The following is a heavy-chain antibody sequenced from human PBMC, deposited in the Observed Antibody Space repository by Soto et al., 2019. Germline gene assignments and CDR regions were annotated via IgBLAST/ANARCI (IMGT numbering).Heavy chain of an antibody. CDR1: EFTFRSYW. CDR3: ARCLPGTYVDFDL. D-gene: IGHD1-1*01. J-gene: IGHJ3*01. Sequence: EVQLVDSGGGLVQPGGSLRLSCAASEFTFRSYWMHWVRQSPGKGLVWVSRISGDGSSTNYADSVKGRFTISRDNAKNTVYVQIDSLRAEDTAVDYCARCLPGTYVDFDLWGQGTMVTVSS. CDR2: ISGDGSST. V-gene: IGHV3-74*01.